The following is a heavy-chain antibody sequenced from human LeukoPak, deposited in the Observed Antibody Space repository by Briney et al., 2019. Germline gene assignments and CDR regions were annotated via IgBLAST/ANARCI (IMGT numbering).Heavy chain of an antibody. D-gene: IGHD2-8*01. J-gene: IGHJ5*02. Sequence: ASVKLSCKASGYTFTGYYIHWVRQAPGQGLEWMGWINPNSDDTEYAQKFQGRVTMTRDTSISTAYMELSRLRSDDTAVYYCARGYCSNGVCYVRPFDPWGQGTLVTVSS. CDR1: GYTFTGYY. V-gene: IGHV1-2*02. CDR2: INPNSDDT. CDR3: ARGYCSNGVCYVRPFDP.